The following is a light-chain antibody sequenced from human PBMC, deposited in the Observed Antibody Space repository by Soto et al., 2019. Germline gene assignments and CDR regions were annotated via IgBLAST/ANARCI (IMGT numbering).Light chain of an antibody. CDR1: SGDVGFYDF. J-gene: IGLJ3*02. Sequence: QSALTQPASMSGSPGQSITISCTGTSGDVGFYDFVSWYQQHPGKVPRLIIYGVTKRPSGVSHRFSGSKSGTSASLAITGLQAEDEADYYCQSYDSSLSGWVFGGGTKVTVL. CDR2: GVT. CDR3: QSYDSSLSGWV. V-gene: IGLV2-14*03.